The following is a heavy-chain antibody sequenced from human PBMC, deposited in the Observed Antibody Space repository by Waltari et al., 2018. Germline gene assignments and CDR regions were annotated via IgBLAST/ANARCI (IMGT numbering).Heavy chain of an antibody. CDR2: IYSGGST. J-gene: IGHJ6*02. D-gene: IGHD5-12*01. Sequence: EVQLVESGGGLIQPGGSLRLPCAASGFTVSSNYMSWVRQAPGRGLEWVSVIYSGGSTYYADSVKGRFTISRDNSKNTLYLQMNSLRAEDTAVYYCARDGGDGYNLNYYYGMDVWGQGTTVTVSS. CDR3: ARDGGDGYNLNYYYGMDV. CDR1: GFTVSSNY. V-gene: IGHV3-53*01.